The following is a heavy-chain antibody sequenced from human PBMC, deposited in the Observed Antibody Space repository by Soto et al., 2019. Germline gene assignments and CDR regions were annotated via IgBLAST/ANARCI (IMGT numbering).Heavy chain of an antibody. V-gene: IGHV2-5*02. Sequence: QITLKESGPTLVKPTQTLTLTCTFSGFSLSTSGVGVGWIRQPPGKALEWLALIYWDDDKRYSPSLKSRLTITKDPSKNQLVLTMTNMDPVDTATYYCAHGAVAGTLFDYWGQGTLVTVSS. CDR2: IYWDDDK. D-gene: IGHD6-19*01. CDR3: AHGAVAGTLFDY. J-gene: IGHJ4*02. CDR1: GFSLSTSGVG.